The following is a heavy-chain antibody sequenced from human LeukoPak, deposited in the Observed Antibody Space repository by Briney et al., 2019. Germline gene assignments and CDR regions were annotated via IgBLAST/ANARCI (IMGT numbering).Heavy chain of an antibody. Sequence: ASVKVSCKASGDIFIDYTVTWVRQAPGQGLEWMGWISAYNGNTNYAQKLQGRVTMTTDTSTSTAHMELRSLRSDDTAVYYCARDTILDHWGQGTLVTVSS. CDR3: ARDTILDH. J-gene: IGHJ4*02. CDR2: ISAYNGNT. D-gene: IGHD2-21*01. CDR1: GDIFIDYT. V-gene: IGHV1-18*01.